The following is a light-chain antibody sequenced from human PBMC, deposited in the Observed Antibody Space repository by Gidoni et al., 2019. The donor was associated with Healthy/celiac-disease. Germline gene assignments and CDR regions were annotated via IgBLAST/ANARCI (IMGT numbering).Light chain of an antibody. J-gene: IGLJ1*01. CDR2: QDS. CDR1: KLVDKY. V-gene: IGLV3-1*01. Sequence: SYELTPPPSVSVSPGQTASITCSGDKLVDKYACWYQQNPRQSPVLVIYQDSKRPSGIPERFSGSNSGNTATLTISGTQAMDEADYYCQAWDSSTLYVFGTGTKVTVL. CDR3: QAWDSSTLYV.